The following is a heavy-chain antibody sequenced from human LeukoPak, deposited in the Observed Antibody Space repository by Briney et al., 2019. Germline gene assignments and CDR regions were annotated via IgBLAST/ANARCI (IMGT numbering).Heavy chain of an antibody. CDR2: IYISGST. D-gene: IGHD3-22*01. CDR1: GGSISSSSYY. V-gene: IGHV4-61*02. Sequence: SETLALTCTVSGGSISSSSYYWSWIRQPAGKGLEWIGRIYISGSTNYNPSLKSRVTMSVDTSKNQFSLKLSSVTAADTAVYYCAREIQYYYDSKLGFDPWGQGTLVTVSS. CDR3: AREIQYYYDSKLGFDP. J-gene: IGHJ5*02.